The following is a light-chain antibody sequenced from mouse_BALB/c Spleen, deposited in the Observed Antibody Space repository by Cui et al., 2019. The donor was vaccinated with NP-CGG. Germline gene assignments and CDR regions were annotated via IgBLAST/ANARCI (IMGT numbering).Light chain of an antibody. CDR1: TGAVTTSNY. V-gene: IGLV1*01. CDR2: GTN. CDR3: ALWYSNHWV. J-gene: IGLJ1*01. Sequence: QAVETQESALTTSPGETVTLTCRSSTGAVTTSNYANWVQEKPDHLFTGLIGGTNNRAPGVPARFSGSLIGDKAARTITGAQTEDEAIYFCALWYSNHWVFGGGTKLTVL.